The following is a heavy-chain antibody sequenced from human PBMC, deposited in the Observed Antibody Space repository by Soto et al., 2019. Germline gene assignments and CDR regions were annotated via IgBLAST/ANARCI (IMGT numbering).Heavy chain of an antibody. Sequence: QVQLVESGGGVVQPGRSLRLSCAASGFIFSSYGMHWVRQAPGKGLEWVAVISYDGINKDYSDSVKGRFTISRDNSKNTLYLQMNSLRAEDTAVYYCAKSVYNWNDGFFDYWGQGTLVTVSS. CDR3: AKSVYNWNDGFFDY. D-gene: IGHD1-1*01. CDR1: GFIFSSYG. CDR2: ISYDGINK. J-gene: IGHJ4*02. V-gene: IGHV3-30*18.